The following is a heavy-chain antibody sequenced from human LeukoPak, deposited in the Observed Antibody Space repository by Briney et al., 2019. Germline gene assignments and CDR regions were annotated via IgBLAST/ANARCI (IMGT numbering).Heavy chain of an antibody. CDR2: ISSSSSYI. CDR1: GFTFSSYS. Sequence: GGSLRLSCAASGFTFSSYSMNWVRQAPGKGLEWVSSISSSSSYIYYADSVKGRFTISRDNAKNSVYLQMNSLRAEDTAVYYCARDYMAGATFQIQGPVDYWGQGTLVTVSS. CDR3: ARDYMAGATFQIQGPVDY. J-gene: IGHJ4*02. D-gene: IGHD1-26*01. V-gene: IGHV3-21*01.